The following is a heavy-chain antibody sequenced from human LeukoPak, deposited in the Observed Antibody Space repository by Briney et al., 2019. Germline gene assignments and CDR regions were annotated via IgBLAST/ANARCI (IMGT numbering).Heavy chain of an antibody. D-gene: IGHD3-16*01. CDR3: ARSFQGGAFDI. CDR1: GFTFTTYW. Sequence: GGSLRLSCAASGFTFTTYWMGWVRQAPGKGLEWVANIKQDGSEQYYVDSVKGRFTISRDNAKNSLYLQMSSLRGEDTAIYYCARSFQGGAFDIWGQGTMVTVSS. V-gene: IGHV3-7*01. CDR2: IKQDGSEQ. J-gene: IGHJ3*02.